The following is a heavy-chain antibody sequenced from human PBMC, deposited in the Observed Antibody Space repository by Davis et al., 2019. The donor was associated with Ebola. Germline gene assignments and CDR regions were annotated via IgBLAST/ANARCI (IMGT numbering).Heavy chain of an antibody. J-gene: IGHJ4*02. Sequence: HSQTLSLTCAISGDSVSSGGWNWIRQSPSRGLEWLGRTYYTSKWHNDYGESVKSRITINPDTSKNQLSLQLNSVTPEDTAVYYCARGWLRVGFDYWGQGTLVTVSS. D-gene: IGHD5-12*01. CDR1: GDSVSSGG. CDR3: ARGWLRVGFDY. CDR2: TYYTSKWHN. V-gene: IGHV6-1*01.